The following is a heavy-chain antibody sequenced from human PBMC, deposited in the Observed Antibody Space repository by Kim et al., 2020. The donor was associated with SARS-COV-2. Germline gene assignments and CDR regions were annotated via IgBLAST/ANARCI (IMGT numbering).Heavy chain of an antibody. CDR2: IYYSGST. D-gene: IGHD3-22*01. CDR3: ARVVNYYDSSGYYYYYGMDV. Sequence: SETLSLTCTVSGGSISSYYWSWIRQPPGKGLEWIGYIYYSGSTNYNPSLKSRVTISVDTSKNQFSLKLSSVTAADTAVYYCARVVNYYDSSGYYYYYGMDVWGQGTTVTVSS. V-gene: IGHV4-59*13. J-gene: IGHJ6*02. CDR1: GGSISSYY.